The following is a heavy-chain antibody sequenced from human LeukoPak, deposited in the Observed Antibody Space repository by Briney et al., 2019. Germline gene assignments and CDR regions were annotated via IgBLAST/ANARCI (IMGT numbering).Heavy chain of an antibody. D-gene: IGHD6-13*01. V-gene: IGHV3-23*01. CDR2: ISGSGGST. CDR1: GFTFSSYA. Sequence: GGSLRLSCAASGFTFSSYAMSWVRQAPGKGLEWDSAISGSGGSTYYADSVKGRFTISRDNSKNTLYLQMNSLRAEDTAVYYCAKDRDSSSWYGWFDPWGQGTLVTVSS. CDR3: AKDRDSSSWYGWFDP. J-gene: IGHJ5*02.